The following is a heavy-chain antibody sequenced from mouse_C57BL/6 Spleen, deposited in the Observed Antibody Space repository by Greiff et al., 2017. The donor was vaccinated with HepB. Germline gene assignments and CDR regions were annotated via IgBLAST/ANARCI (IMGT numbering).Heavy chain of an antibody. J-gene: IGHJ2*01. CDR2: IYPGDGDT. CDR3: ARSGRAGYYGSSSFDY. D-gene: IGHD1-1*01. V-gene: IGHV1-82*01. CDR1: GYAFSSSW. Sequence: QVQLQQSGPELVKPGASVKISCKASGYAFSSSWMNWVKQRPGKGLEWIGRIYPGDGDTNYNGKFKGKATLTADKSSSTAYMQLSSLTSEDSAVYFCARSGRAGYYGSSSFDYWGQGTTLTVSS.